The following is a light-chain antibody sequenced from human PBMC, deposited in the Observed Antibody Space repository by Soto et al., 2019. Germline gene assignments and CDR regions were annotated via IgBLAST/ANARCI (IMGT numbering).Light chain of an antibody. J-gene: IGLJ2*01. V-gene: IGLV3-21*02. CDR2: DDS. CDR1: NIGDKS. CDR3: QVWDTTSEHWV. Sequence: SYELTQPPSVSVAPGQTAKITCGGNNIGDKSVHWYQQRPGQAPVLVVHDDSDRPSGIPERFTGSNSGNTATLTISGVEAADEADYDCQVWDTTSEHWVFGGGTKVTVL.